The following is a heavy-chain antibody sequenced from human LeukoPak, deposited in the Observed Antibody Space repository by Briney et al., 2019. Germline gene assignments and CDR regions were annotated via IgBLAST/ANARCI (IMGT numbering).Heavy chain of an antibody. CDR3: ANSGYCSSTSCWRPGTTEAYFDY. J-gene: IGHJ4*02. Sequence: GGSLRLSCAASGFTFSSYGMHWVRQAPGKGLERVASIRYDGSNKYYADPVKGRFTISRDNSKNTLYLQMNSLRAEDTAVYYCANSGYCSSTSCWRPGTTEAYFDYWGQGTLVTVSS. CDR1: GFTFSSYG. V-gene: IGHV3-30*02. D-gene: IGHD2-2*01. CDR2: IRYDGSNK.